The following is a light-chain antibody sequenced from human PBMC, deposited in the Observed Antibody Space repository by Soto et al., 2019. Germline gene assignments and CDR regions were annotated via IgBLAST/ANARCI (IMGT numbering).Light chain of an antibody. V-gene: IGLV1-44*01. J-gene: IGLJ1*01. Sequence: QSALTQPPSASGTPGQRVTISCSGSSSNIGINAVNWYQQLPGTAPKLLMYDNNQRPSGVPDRVSGSKSGTSASLAISGLQSDDEADYYCASWDDSLNGLLFGTGTKVTRP. CDR1: SSNIGINA. CDR2: DNN. CDR3: ASWDDSLNGLL.